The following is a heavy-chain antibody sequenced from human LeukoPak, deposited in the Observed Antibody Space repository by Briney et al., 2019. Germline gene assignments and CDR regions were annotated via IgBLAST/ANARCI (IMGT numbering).Heavy chain of an antibody. J-gene: IGHJ4*02. CDR1: GGTFSSYA. CDR2: IIPIFGTA. Sequence: ASVKVSCKASGGTFSSYAISWVRQAPGQGLEWMGGIIPIFGTANYAQKFQGRVTITTDESTSTAYMELSSLRSEDTAVYYCARGSGEYYYDSSGYYHYFDYWGQGTLVTVSS. V-gene: IGHV1-69*05. D-gene: IGHD3-22*01. CDR3: ARGSGEYYYDSSGYYHYFDY.